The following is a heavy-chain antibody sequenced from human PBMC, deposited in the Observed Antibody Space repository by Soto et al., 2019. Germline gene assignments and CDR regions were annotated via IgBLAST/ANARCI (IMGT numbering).Heavy chain of an antibody. CDR1: GFTVSSNY. V-gene: IGHV3-53*01. CDR3: ARVRAEQWLVRFVPTYYFDY. D-gene: IGHD6-19*01. CDR2: IYSGGST. J-gene: IGHJ4*02. Sequence: GGSLRLSCAASGFTVSSNYMSWVRQAPGKGLEWVSVIYSGGSTYYADSVKGRFTISRDNSKNTLYLQMNSLRAEDTAVYYCARVRAEQWLVRFVPTYYFDYWGQGTLVTVSS.